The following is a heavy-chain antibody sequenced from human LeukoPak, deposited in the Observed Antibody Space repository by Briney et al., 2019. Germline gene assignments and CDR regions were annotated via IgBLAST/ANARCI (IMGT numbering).Heavy chain of an antibody. Sequence: GGSLRLSCAAAAFTFTNAWMSCVRQAPGKGLEWVGRIKSKAHGGTTDYAAPVEDRFTISRDDSKNTLYLQMNSLKTEDTAVYYCTTILFDYGDYFDYWGQGTLVTVSS. J-gene: IGHJ4*02. CDR2: IKSKAHGGTT. CDR3: TTILFDYGDYFDY. CDR1: AFTFTNAW. V-gene: IGHV3-15*01. D-gene: IGHD4-17*01.